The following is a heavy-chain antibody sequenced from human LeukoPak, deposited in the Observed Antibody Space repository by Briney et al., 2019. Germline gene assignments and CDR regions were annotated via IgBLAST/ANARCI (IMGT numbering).Heavy chain of an antibody. CDR2: INSDGSST. CDR3: ARGLIAATTPALDY. CDR1: GFTFSSYW. J-gene: IGHJ4*02. V-gene: IGHV3-74*01. Sequence: PGGSLRLSCAASGFTFSSYWMHWVRQAPGKGLVWVSRINSDGSSTNYADSVKGRFTISRDNAKNTLYLQMNSLRDEDTAVYYCARGLIAATTPALDYWGQGTLVTVSS. D-gene: IGHD6-25*01.